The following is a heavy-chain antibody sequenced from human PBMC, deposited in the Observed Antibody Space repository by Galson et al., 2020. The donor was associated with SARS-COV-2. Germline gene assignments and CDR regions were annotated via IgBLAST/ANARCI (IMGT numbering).Heavy chain of an antibody. Sequence: SQTLSLTCTVSGGSITSGRYYWGWIRQPPGKGLEWVGSIYYSGTTYYNPSLESRLSISVDTANNRFSLTLTSLTAADTAVYYCARDPLGDYRFGFDIWGRGTLVPVSS. J-gene: IGHJ3*02. CDR1: GGSITSGRYY. CDR2: IYYSGTT. D-gene: IGHD3-16*02. CDR3: ARDPLGDYRFGFDI. V-gene: IGHV4-39*07.